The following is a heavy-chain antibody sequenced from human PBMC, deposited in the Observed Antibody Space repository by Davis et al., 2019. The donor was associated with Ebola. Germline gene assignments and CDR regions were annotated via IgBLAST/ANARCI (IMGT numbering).Heavy chain of an antibody. V-gene: IGHV1-2*02. CDR3: AREYFDWLLQPNWFDP. J-gene: IGHJ5*02. CDR1: GYTFTGYY. D-gene: IGHD3-9*01. CDR2: INPNSGGT. Sequence: AASVKVSCKASGYTFTGYYMHWVRQAPGQGPEWMGWINPNSGGTKYAQKFQGRVTMTRDTSISTAYMELSRLRSDDTAVYYCAREYFDWLLQPNWFDPWGQGTLVTVSS.